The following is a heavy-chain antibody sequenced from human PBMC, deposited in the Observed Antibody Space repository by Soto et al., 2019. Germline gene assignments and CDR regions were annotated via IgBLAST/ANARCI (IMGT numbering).Heavy chain of an antibody. CDR3: AKDSRIAVAGTSAPDYYGMDV. D-gene: IGHD6-19*01. V-gene: IGHV3-30*18. J-gene: IGHJ6*02. CDR1: GFTFSSYG. CDR2: ISYDGSNK. Sequence: QPGGSLRLSCAASGFTFSSYGMHWVRQAPGKGLEWVAVISYDGSNKYYADSVKGRFTISRDNSKNTLYLQMNSLRAEDTAVYYCAKDSRIAVAGTSAPDYYGMDVWGQRTTVPVSS.